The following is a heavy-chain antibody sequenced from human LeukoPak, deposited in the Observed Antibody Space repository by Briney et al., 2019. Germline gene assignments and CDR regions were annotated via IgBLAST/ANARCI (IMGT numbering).Heavy chain of an antibody. J-gene: IGHJ6*02. D-gene: IGHD6-19*01. CDR2: ISYDGSNK. Sequence: GGSLRLSCAASGFTFSSYAMHWVRQAPGKGLEWVAVISYDGSNKYYADSVKGRFTTSRDNSKNTLYLQMNSLRAEDTAVYYCARDGTYSSGWPYYYYGMDVWGQGTTVTVSS. CDR1: GFTFSSYA. CDR3: ARDGTYSSGWPYYYYGMDV. V-gene: IGHV3-30*04.